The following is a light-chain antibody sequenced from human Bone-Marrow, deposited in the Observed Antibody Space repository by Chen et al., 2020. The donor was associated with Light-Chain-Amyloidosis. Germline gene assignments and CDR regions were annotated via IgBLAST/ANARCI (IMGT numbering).Light chain of an antibody. CDR2: DDS. Sequence: SYVLTQPSSVSVAPGQTATIACGGNNIGSTSVHWYQQTPGQAPLLVVYDDSDRPSAIPARLSGSNSGNTATLTISSVEAGDEADYYRQVWDRSSDRPVFGGGTKLTVL. CDR1: NIGSTS. J-gene: IGLJ3*02. CDR3: QVWDRSSDRPV. V-gene: IGLV3-21*02.